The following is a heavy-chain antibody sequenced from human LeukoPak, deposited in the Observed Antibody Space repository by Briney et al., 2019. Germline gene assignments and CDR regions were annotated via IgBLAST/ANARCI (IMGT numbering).Heavy chain of an antibody. CDR1: GFTFGNYE. D-gene: IGHD4/OR15-4a*01. CDR3: ARHDSGDSFDY. J-gene: IGHJ4*02. CDR2: ISNGAATI. Sequence: GGSLRLSCTASGFTFGNYEMNWVRQAPGKGQEWISYISNGAATIHYAGSVKGRFTISRDNAKNSLSLHMNSLRVEDTAVYYCARHDSGDSFDYWGQGTLVTVSS. V-gene: IGHV3-48*03.